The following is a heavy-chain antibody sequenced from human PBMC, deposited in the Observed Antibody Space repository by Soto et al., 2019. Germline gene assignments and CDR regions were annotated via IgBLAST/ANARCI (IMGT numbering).Heavy chain of an antibody. CDR2: ISAYNGNT. CDR3: ARDYYDILTGYWNWFDP. CDR1: GYTFTSYG. Sequence: GASVKVSCKASGYTFTSYGISWVRQAPGQGLEWMGWISAYNGNTNYAQKLQGRVTMTTDTSTSTAYMELRSLRSDDTAVYYCARDYYDILTGYWNWFDPWGQGTLVTVSS. V-gene: IGHV1-18*01. J-gene: IGHJ5*02. D-gene: IGHD3-9*01.